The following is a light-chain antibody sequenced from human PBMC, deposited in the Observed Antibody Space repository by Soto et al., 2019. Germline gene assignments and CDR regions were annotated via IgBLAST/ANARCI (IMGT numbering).Light chain of an antibody. V-gene: IGKV3-20*01. CDR3: QQYGSSPPLFT. CDR2: GAS. J-gene: IGKJ3*01. Sequence: ETVLTQSPGTLSLSPGERATLSCRASQSVSSSYLAWYQQKPGQAPRLLIYGASSRATGIPDRFSGSGSGTDFTLTISRLEPEDFAVYYCQQYGSSPPLFTFGPGTKVDIK. CDR1: QSVSSSY.